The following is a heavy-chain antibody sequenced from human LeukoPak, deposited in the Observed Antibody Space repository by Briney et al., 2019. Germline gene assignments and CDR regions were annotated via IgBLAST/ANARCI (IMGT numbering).Heavy chain of an antibody. CDR3: ARENEYYDFWSGPDY. V-gene: IGHV3-30-3*01. D-gene: IGHD3-3*01. CDR2: ISYDGSNK. CDR1: GFTFSSYA. Sequence: SGRSLRLSCAASGFTFSSYAMHWVRQAPGKGLEWVAVISYDGSNKYYADSVKGRFTISRDNSKNTLYLQMNSLRAEDTAVYYCARENEYYDFWSGPDYWGQGTLVTVSS. J-gene: IGHJ4*02.